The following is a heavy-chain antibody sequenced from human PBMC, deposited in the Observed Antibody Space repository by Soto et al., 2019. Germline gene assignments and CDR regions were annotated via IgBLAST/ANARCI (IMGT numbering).Heavy chain of an antibody. CDR1: GFTFSSYS. J-gene: IGHJ4*02. Sequence: GGSLRLSCAASGFTFSSYSMNWVRQAPGKGLEWVSSISSSSSYIYYADSVKGRSTISRDNAKNSLYLQMNSLRAEDTAVYYCARGGITIFGVVIGHRYFDYWGQGTLVTVSS. CDR2: ISSSSSYI. D-gene: IGHD3-3*01. V-gene: IGHV3-21*01. CDR3: ARGGITIFGVVIGHRYFDY.